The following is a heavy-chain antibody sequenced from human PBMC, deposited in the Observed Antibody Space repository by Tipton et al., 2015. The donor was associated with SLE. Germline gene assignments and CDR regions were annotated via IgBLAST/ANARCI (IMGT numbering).Heavy chain of an antibody. V-gene: IGHV4-59*08. D-gene: IGHD6-19*01. CDR3: ARQGAVAGFDY. J-gene: IGHJ4*02. CDR2: IYYSGST. Sequence: LRLSCTVSGGSISSYYWSWIRQPPGKGLEWIGYIYYSGSTNYNPSLKSRVTISVDTSKNQFSLKLSSVTAADTAVYYCARQGAVAGFDYWGQGTLVTASS. CDR1: GGSISSYY.